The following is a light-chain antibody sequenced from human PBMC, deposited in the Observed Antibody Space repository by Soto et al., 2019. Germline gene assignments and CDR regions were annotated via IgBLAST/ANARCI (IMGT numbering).Light chain of an antibody. CDR1: QSVSSN. V-gene: IGKV3-20*01. Sequence: EIVLTQSPGTLSLSPGERATLSCRASQSVSSNLAWYQQKPGQAPRLLIYGASTTATGIPDRFSGSGSGTDFTLTITRLEPEDFAVYYCQLYGNSPWTFGQGTKVDIK. CDR2: GAS. J-gene: IGKJ1*01. CDR3: QLYGNSPWT.